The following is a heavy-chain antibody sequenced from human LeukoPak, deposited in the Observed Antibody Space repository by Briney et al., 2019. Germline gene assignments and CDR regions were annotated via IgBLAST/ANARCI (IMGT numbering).Heavy chain of an antibody. CDR2: IESDGSTT. J-gene: IGHJ5*02. CDR3: ARSSGVRGNWFDL. CDR1: GFTFRDYW. Sequence: GGSLRLSCAVSGFTFRDYWMHWVRHAPGKGLVWVSRIESDGSTTRYADSVKGRFTISRDNAKNTMYLQMNSLRAEDTAVYFCARSSGVRGNWFDLWGQGTLVTVSS. D-gene: IGHD3-10*01. V-gene: IGHV3-74*01.